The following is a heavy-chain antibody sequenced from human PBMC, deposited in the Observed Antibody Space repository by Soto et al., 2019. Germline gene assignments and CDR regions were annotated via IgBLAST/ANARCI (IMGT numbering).Heavy chain of an antibody. CDR1: GYIFTRYI. D-gene: IGHD6-19*01. CDR2: INVGNGNT. Sequence: ASVKVSCKTPGYIFTRYIIHWVRQAPGQRLEWMAWINVGNGNTRYSQKFQGRLTLTRDTPGNTLYLQMNSLRAEDTAVFYCAKERSSGWSLDYWGQGTLVTVSS. J-gene: IGHJ4*02. CDR3: AKERSSGWSLDY. V-gene: IGHV1-3*01.